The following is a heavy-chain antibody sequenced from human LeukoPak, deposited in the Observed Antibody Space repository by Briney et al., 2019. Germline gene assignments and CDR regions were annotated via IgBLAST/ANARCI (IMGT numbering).Heavy chain of an antibody. CDR2: ISYDGSNK. CDR3: ARDLDRGIFDY. Sequence: GGSLRLSCAASGFTFSSYAMHWVRQAPGKGLEWVAVISYDGSNKYYADSVKGRFTISRDNSKNTLYLQMNSLRGEDTAVYYCARDLDRGIFDYWGQGTLVTVSS. J-gene: IGHJ4*02. CDR1: GFTFSSYA. V-gene: IGHV3-30-3*01. D-gene: IGHD3-10*01.